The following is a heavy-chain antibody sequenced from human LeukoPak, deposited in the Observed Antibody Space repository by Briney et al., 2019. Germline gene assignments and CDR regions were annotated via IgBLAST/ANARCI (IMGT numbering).Heavy chain of an antibody. CDR2: IYTTGNT. V-gene: IGHV4-4*07. Sequence: KPSETLSLTCSVSGGSISSYYWSWIRQPAREGREWIGRIYTTGNTDYNPSLKSPVTMSVDTSKNQFSLNLSSVTAADTAVYYCARDARGWSGFDYWGQGTLVTVSS. CDR1: GGSISSYY. CDR3: ARDARGWSGFDY. D-gene: IGHD3-3*01. J-gene: IGHJ4*02.